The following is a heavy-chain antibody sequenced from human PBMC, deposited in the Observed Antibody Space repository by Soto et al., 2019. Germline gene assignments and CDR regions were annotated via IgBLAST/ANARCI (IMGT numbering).Heavy chain of an antibody. CDR1: GDSVSSNSAA. CDR2: TYYRSKWYN. J-gene: IGHJ6*02. Sequence: SQTLSLTCAISGDSVSSNSAAWNWIRQSPSRGLEWLGRTYYRSKWYNDYAVSVKSRITINPDTSKNQFSLQLNSVTPEDTAVYYCARVGYSSGWMIYYYYGMDVWGQGTTVTAP. D-gene: IGHD6-19*01. CDR3: ARVGYSSGWMIYYYYGMDV. V-gene: IGHV6-1*01.